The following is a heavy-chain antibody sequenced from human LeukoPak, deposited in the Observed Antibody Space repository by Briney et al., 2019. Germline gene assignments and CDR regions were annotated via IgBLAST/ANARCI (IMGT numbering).Heavy chain of an antibody. CDR3: ARNNSRREGGTTFWWFDP. CDR2: VNPTADNR. CDR1: GYTFTSYY. D-gene: IGHD1-26*01. J-gene: IGHJ5*02. Sequence: ASVKVSCKASGYTFTSYYVHWVRQAPGQGLEWMGVVNPTADNRVYAQKFQGRVTMTRDTSTSTAYMELSSLRSEDTAVYFCARNNSRREGGTTFWWFDPWGQGTLVTVSS. V-gene: IGHV1-46*01.